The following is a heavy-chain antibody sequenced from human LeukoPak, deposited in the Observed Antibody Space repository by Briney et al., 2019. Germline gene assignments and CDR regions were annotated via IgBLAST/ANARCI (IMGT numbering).Heavy chain of an antibody. CDR1: GGSISSYY. V-gene: IGHV4-59*12. CDR2: IYYSGSP. Sequence: SETLSLTCTVSGGSISSYYWSWIRQPPGKGLEWIGYIYYSGSPNYNPFLRSRVTISLDTSENQFSLKLSSVTAADTAVYYCARDQGGYDSFDYWGQGTLVTVSS. D-gene: IGHD5-12*01. CDR3: ARDQGGYDSFDY. J-gene: IGHJ4*02.